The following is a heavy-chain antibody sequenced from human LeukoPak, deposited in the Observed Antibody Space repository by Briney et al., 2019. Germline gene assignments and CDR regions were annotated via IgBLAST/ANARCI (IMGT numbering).Heavy chain of an antibody. J-gene: IGHJ4*02. Sequence: GGSLRLSCAASGFTFSNYAMSWVRQAPGKGLEWVSAISGSGGSTYYEDSVKGRFTISRDNSKNTLYLQMNSLRAEDTAVYYCAKGYWAVAGPPTLDYWGQGTLVTVSS. D-gene: IGHD6-19*01. V-gene: IGHV3-23*01. CDR1: GFTFSNYA. CDR2: ISGSGGST. CDR3: AKGYWAVAGPPTLDY.